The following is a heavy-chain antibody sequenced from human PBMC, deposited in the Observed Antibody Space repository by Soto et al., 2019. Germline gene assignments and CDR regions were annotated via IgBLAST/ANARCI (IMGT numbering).Heavy chain of an antibody. CDR3: TTVYDFAY. V-gene: IGHV3-15*01. J-gene: IGHJ4*02. D-gene: IGHD3-3*01. CDR2: INSKTDGGTT. CDR1: GFTFSNAW. Sequence: EVQLVESGGGLVKPGGSLRLSCAASGFTFSNAWMSWVRQAPGKGLEWVGRINSKTDGGTTDYAAPVKGRFTISRDDSKNTLYLQMNSLKTEDTAVYYCTTVYDFAYWGQGTLVTVSS.